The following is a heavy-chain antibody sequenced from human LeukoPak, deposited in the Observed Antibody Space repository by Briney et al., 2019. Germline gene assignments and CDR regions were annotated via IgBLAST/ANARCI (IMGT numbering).Heavy chain of an antibody. CDR3: ARGYYYGSSYYDGDY. V-gene: IGHV3-49*04. CDR1: GFTFGDYT. CDR2: IRDRSHGGTT. Sequence: PGGSLRLSCTASGFTFGDYTMTWVRQAPGKGLEWVGSIRDRSHGGTTAYAASVQGRFTISRDDSKNIAYLHMNSLKTDDTAVYYCARGYYYGSSYYDGDYWGRGTLLTVSS. J-gene: IGHJ4*02. D-gene: IGHD3-22*01.